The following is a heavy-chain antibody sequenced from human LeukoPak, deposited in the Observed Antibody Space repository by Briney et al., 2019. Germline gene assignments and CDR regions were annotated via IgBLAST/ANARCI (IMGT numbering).Heavy chain of an antibody. CDR1: GFTFSNYA. CDR2: ISSNGGNT. D-gene: IGHD2-15*01. CDR3: ARSGYCSGGSCSYNWFDP. J-gene: IGHJ5*02. Sequence: GGSLRLSCAASGFTFSNYAMHWVRQAPGKGLEYVSAISSNGGNTYYANSVKGRSTISRDNSKNTLYLQMGSLRAEDMAVYYCARSGYCSGGSCSYNWFDPWGQGTLVTVSS. V-gene: IGHV3-64*01.